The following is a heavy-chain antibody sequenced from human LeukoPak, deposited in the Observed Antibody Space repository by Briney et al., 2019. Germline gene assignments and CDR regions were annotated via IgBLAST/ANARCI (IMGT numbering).Heavy chain of an antibody. J-gene: IGHJ5*02. CDR1: GGSISSYY. D-gene: IGHD3-10*01. CDR3: ARGGLLWFGELSGWFDP. V-gene: IGHV4-59*01. Sequence: SETLSLTCTVSGGSISSYYWSWIRRPPGKGLEWIGYIYYSGSTNYNPSLKSRVTISVDTSKNQFSLKLSSVTAADTAVYYCARGGLLWFGELSGWFDPWGQGTLVTVSS. CDR2: IYYSGST.